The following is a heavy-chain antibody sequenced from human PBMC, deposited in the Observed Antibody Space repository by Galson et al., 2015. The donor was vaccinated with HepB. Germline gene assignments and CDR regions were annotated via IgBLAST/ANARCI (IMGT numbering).Heavy chain of an antibody. CDR2: INPDGSEE. CDR1: EFTFSSYW. Sequence: SLRLSCAGSEFTFSSYWMNWVRQAPGKGLEWVAHINPDGSEEYYAASLKGRFTISRDNAKNSLYLQMDSLRAADTAVYYCARGPMGPEMIQGTRRYFYYYMDVWGKGTTVTVSS. CDR3: ARGPMGPEMIQGTRRYFYYYMDV. V-gene: IGHV3-7*01. J-gene: IGHJ6*03. D-gene: IGHD1-7*01.